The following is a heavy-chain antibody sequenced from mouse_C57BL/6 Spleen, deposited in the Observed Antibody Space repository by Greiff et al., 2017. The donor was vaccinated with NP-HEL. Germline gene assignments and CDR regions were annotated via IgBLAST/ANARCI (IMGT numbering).Heavy chain of an antibody. CDR2: IDPSDSYT. CDR1: GYTFTSYW. D-gene: IGHD3-3*01. J-gene: IGHJ2*01. CDR3: ARWGTEGLGY. V-gene: IGHV1-50*01. Sequence: QVQLQQSGAELVKPGASVKLSCKASGYTFTSYWMQWVKQRPGQGLEWIGEIDPSDSYTNYNQKFKGKATLTVDTSSSTAYMQLSSLTSEDSAVYYCARWGTEGLGYWGQGTTLTVSS.